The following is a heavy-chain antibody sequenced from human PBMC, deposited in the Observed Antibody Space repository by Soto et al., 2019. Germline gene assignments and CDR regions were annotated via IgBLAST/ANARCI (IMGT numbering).Heavy chain of an antibody. D-gene: IGHD2-21*02. CDR1: GGTFSSYT. J-gene: IGHJ4*02. Sequence: GASVKVSCKASGGTFSSYTISWVRQAPGQGLEWMGRIIPILGIANYAQKFQGRVTITADKSTSTAYMELSSLRSEDTAVYYCASFSDLHYFDYWGQGTLVTVSS. CDR3: ASFSDLHYFDY. V-gene: IGHV1-69*02. CDR2: IIPILGIA.